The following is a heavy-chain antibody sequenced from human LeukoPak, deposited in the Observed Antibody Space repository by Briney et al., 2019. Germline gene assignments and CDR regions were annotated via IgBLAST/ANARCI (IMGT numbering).Heavy chain of an antibody. Sequence: SETLSLTCTVSGGSISSSSYYWGWIRQPPGKGLEWIGYIYYSGSTNYNPSLKSRVIISVDTSKNQFSLKLSSVTAADTAVYYCARGSWRDYYYDSSGYYLGAFDIWGQGTMVTVSS. D-gene: IGHD3-22*01. J-gene: IGHJ3*02. CDR3: ARGSWRDYYYDSSGYYLGAFDI. CDR1: GGSISSSSYY. CDR2: IYYSGST. V-gene: IGHV4-61*05.